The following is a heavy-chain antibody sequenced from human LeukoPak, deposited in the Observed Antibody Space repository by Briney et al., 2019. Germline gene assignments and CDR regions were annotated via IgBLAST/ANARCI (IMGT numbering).Heavy chain of an antibody. D-gene: IGHD5-24*01. CDR1: EYTFTSYA. CDR3: ARDLYGDGFAHFDY. CDR2: ITPSGGT. Sequence: ASVKVSCKASEYTFTSYAMHWVRQAPGQGLEWMGWITPSGGTNYPQKFQGRVAITRDTSITTAYMDLSRLTSDDTAVYYCARDLYGDGFAHFDYWGQGALVTVSS. J-gene: IGHJ4*02. V-gene: IGHV1-2*02.